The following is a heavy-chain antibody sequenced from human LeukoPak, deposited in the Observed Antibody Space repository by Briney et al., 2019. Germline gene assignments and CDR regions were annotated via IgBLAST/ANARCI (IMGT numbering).Heavy chain of an antibody. Sequence: GGSLRLSCAASGFTFDDYAMHWVRQAPGKGLEWVSGISWNSGSIGYADSVKGRFTISRDNAKNSLYLQMNSLRAEDTALYYCARTTEGYCSSASCFGFSYSYYMDVWGKGTTVTISS. J-gene: IGHJ6*03. CDR1: GFTFDDYA. CDR2: ISWNSGSI. CDR3: ARTTEGYCSSASCFGFSYSYYMDV. D-gene: IGHD2-2*01. V-gene: IGHV3-9*01.